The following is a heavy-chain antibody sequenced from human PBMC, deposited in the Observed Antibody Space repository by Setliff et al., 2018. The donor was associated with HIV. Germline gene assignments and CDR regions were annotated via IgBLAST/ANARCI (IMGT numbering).Heavy chain of an antibody. Sequence: GASVKVSCKASGYTFTRYFMHCVRQAPRQGLEWLGMINPSGGSTWYAQKFQGRVTMTGDTSTNTLYMELSSLRSEDTAVYYCARGWEGGMDYWGQGTLVTVS. CDR2: INPSGGST. CDR1: GYTFTRYF. J-gene: IGHJ4*02. CDR3: ARGWEGGMDY. V-gene: IGHV1-46*01. D-gene: IGHD1-26*01.